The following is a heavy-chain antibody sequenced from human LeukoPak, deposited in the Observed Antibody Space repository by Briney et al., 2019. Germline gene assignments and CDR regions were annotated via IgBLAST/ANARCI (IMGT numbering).Heavy chain of an antibody. CDR1: GVSISSSNW. CDR3: ARQPVAATYFDY. J-gene: IGHJ4*02. Sequence: PSETLSLTCAVSGVSISSSNWWSWVRQAPGKGLEWIGEIYHSGSTNYNPSLKSRVTISVDKSKNQFSLILSSVTAADTAVYYCARQPVAATYFDYWGQGTLVTVSS. V-gene: IGHV4-4*02. CDR2: IYHSGST. D-gene: IGHD6-19*01.